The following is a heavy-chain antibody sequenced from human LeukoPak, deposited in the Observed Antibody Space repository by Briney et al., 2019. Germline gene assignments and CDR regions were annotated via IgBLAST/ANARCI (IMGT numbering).Heavy chain of an antibody. V-gene: IGHV3-30*02. D-gene: IGHD2-2*01. CDR1: GFTFSSYG. CDR3: ARGVVPAARRDWFDP. CDR2: IRYDGSNK. Sequence: GGSLRLSCAASGFTFSSYGTHWVRQAPGKGLEWVAFIRYDGSNKYYADSVKGRFTISRDNSKNTLYLQMNSLRAEDTAVYYCARGVVPAARRDWFDPWGQGTLVTVSS. J-gene: IGHJ5*02.